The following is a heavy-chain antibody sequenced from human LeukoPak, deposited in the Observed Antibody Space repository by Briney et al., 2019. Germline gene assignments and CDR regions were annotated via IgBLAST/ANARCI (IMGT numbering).Heavy chain of an antibody. CDR3: ATETNGRHYDY. CDR2: IGPTGFDR. V-gene: IGHV3-21*06. J-gene: IGHJ4*02. CDR1: GLTFSTSG. Sequence: GGSLRLSCTTSGLTFSTSGFNWVRQAPGKGLEWVASIGPTGFDRYHADSIKGRFTISRDNANDFLYLQMDSLRAEDTAVYYCATETNGRHYDYWGQGTLLAVSS. D-gene: IGHD1-14*01.